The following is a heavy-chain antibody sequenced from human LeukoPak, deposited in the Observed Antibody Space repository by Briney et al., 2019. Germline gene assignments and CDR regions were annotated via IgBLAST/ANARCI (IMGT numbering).Heavy chain of an antibody. CDR2: ITWDSTNT. D-gene: IGHD5-24*01. CDR3: AKDVSFRRGHNFDASDI. CDR1: GFKFADAP. Sequence: GGSLRLSRTASGFKFADAPMHWVRHSPGKGLEWIALITWDSTNTYYADSVKGRFTISRDDSRNTLYLQMNSLRSDDTALYYCAKDVSFRRGHNFDASDIWGLGTLVTVSS. V-gene: IGHV3-43*01. J-gene: IGHJ3*02.